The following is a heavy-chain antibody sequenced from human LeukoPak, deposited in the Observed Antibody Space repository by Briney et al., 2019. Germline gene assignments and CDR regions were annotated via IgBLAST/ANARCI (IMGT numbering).Heavy chain of an antibody. V-gene: IGHV3-74*01. CDR3: ARVADYYGSGSYSNNYYYYYMDV. CDR1: GFTFSSYW. Sequence: GGSLRLSCAASGFTFSSYWMHWVRQAPGKGLVWVSRINSDGSSTSYADSVKGRFTISRDNAKNTLYLQMNSLRAEDTAVYYCARVADYYGSGSYSNNYYYYYMDVWGKGTTVTISS. CDR2: INSDGSST. J-gene: IGHJ6*03. D-gene: IGHD3-10*01.